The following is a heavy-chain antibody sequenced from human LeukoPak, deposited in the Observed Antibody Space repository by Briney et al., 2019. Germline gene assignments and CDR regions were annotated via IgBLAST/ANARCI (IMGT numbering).Heavy chain of an antibody. Sequence: GGSLRLSCAASGFTFSSYSMNWVRQAPGKGLEWVSSISSSSSYIYYADSVKGRFTISRDNAKNSLYLQMNSLRAEDTAVYYCAASIAAAGRDYWGQGTLVTVSS. CDR2: ISSSSSYI. J-gene: IGHJ4*02. CDR1: GFTFSSYS. CDR3: AASIAAAGRDY. V-gene: IGHV3-21*01. D-gene: IGHD6-13*01.